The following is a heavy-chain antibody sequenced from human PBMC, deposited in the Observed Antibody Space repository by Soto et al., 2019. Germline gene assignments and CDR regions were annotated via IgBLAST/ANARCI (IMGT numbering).Heavy chain of an antibody. J-gene: IGHJ4*02. Sequence: QVQLVECGGGVVQPGRSLRLSCAASGFTFSSYAMHWVRQAPGKGLEWVAVRSYDGSNKYYADSVKGRVTISRDNSKNTLYLQMNSLRGEDSAVYYCARVGRLRYVDYWGQGTLLTVSS. V-gene: IGHV3-30-3*01. CDR1: GFTFSSYA. D-gene: IGHD2-21*02. CDR3: ARVGRLRYVDY. CDR2: RSYDGSNK.